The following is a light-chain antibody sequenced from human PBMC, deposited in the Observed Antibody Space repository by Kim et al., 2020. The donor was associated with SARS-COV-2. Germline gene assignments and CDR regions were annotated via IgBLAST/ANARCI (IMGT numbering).Light chain of an antibody. CDR2: EVS. CDR3: SSYAGSNTYV. CDR1: RRDVGGYSY. Sequence: TISCTGTRRDVGGYSYVSCDQQHPGNAPKLMIYEVSQRPPGVPDRFSVSESGNTASLTVSGLQAVDEADYYCSSYAGSNTYVFGTGTKVTVL. J-gene: IGLJ1*01. V-gene: IGLV2-8*01.